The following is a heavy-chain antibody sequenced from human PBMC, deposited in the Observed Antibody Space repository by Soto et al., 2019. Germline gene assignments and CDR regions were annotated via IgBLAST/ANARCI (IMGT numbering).Heavy chain of an antibody. D-gene: IGHD5-12*01. CDR3: ARGSWDDVSGHYYIDV. CDR2: IYYRSKWLN. CDR1: GDSVSRDSAA. Sequence: QVQLQQSGPGLVKPSQSLSLTCAISGDSVSRDSAAWNWIRQTPSRGLEWLGRIYYRSKWLNTYEVSVNSRITISPATSTNQFSRQLSSVTPEDTAVYYCARGSWDDVSGHYYIDVWDEGTTVTVSS. V-gene: IGHV6-1*02. J-gene: IGHJ6*03.